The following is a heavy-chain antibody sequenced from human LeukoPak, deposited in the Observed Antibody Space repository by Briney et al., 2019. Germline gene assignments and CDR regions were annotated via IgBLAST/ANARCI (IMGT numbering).Heavy chain of an antibody. CDR3: ARSQQWLVQGTDDAFDI. D-gene: IGHD6-19*01. CDR2: ISSNSSYI. V-gene: IGHV3-21*01. CDR1: GFTFSSYS. J-gene: IGHJ3*02. Sequence: PGGSLRLSCAASGFTFSSYSMNWVRQAPGKGLEWVSSISSNSSYIYYADSVKGRFTISRDNAKNSLYLQMNSLRAEDTAVYYCARSQQWLVQGTDDAFDIWGQGTMVTVSS.